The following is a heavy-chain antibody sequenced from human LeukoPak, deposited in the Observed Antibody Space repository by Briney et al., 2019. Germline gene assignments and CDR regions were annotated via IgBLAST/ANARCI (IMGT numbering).Heavy chain of an antibody. Sequence: NTSETLSLTCTVSGGSISSYYWSWIRQPPGKGLEWIGYIYYSGSTNYNPSLKSRVTISADTSKKQFSLKLRSVTAADTAVYYCARDVYSSSWYSWFDPWGQGTLVTVSS. D-gene: IGHD6-13*01. V-gene: IGHV4-59*01. CDR3: ARDVYSSSWYSWFDP. CDR2: IYYSGST. CDR1: GGSISSYY. J-gene: IGHJ5*02.